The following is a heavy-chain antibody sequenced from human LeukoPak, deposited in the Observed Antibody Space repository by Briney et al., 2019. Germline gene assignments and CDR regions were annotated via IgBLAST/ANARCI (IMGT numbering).Heavy chain of an antibody. Sequence: ASVKVSCKASGYTFTSYGISWVRQAPGQGLEWMGWISAYNGNTNYAQKLQGRVTMTTDTSTSTAYMELSSLRSEDTAVYYCATGYIVATIDAFDIWGQGTTVTVSS. J-gene: IGHJ3*02. V-gene: IGHV1-18*01. CDR1: GYTFTSYG. D-gene: IGHD5-12*01. CDR3: ATGYIVATIDAFDI. CDR2: ISAYNGNT.